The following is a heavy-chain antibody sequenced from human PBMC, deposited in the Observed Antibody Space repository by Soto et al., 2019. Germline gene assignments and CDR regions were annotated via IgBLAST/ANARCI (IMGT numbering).Heavy chain of an antibody. CDR3: ARRIAVAGHDAFDI. J-gene: IGHJ3*02. V-gene: IGHV1-3*01. CDR1: GYTFTSYA. D-gene: IGHD6-19*01. Sequence: ASVKVSCKASGYTFTSYAMHWVRQAPGQRLEWMGWINAGNGNTKYSQKFQGRVTITRDTSASTAYMELSSLRSEDTAVYYCARRIAVAGHDAFDIWGQGTMVTVSS. CDR2: INAGNGNT.